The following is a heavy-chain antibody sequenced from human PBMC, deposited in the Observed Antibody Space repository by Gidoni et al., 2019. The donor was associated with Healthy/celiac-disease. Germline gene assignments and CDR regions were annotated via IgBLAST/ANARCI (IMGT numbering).Heavy chain of an antibody. CDR3: ARNYYDKTPNDLRPFDY. V-gene: IGHV4-30-4*01. CDR1: GGSISSGDNY. Sequence: QVQLQESGPGLVKPSQTLSLTCTVSGGSISSGDNYWSWIRQPPGKGLEWIGYIYYSGSTYYNPSLKSRVTISVDTSKNQFSLKLSSVTAADTAVYYCARNYYDKTPNDLRPFDYWGQGTLVTVSS. J-gene: IGHJ4*02. CDR2: IYYSGST. D-gene: IGHD3-22*01.